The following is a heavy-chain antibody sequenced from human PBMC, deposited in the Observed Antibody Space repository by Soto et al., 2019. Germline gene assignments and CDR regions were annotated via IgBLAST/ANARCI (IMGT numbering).Heavy chain of an antibody. J-gene: IGHJ4*02. CDR3: ASPKYCSGGSCRRQDLWNFDY. Sequence: RASVKVSCKASGYTFTSYAMHWVRQAPGQRLEWMGWINAGNGNTKYSQKFQGRVTITRDTSASTAYMELSSLRSEDTAVYYCASPKYCSGGSCRRQDLWNFDYWDQGTLVTVSS. CDR1: GYTFTSYA. CDR2: INAGNGNT. D-gene: IGHD2-15*01. V-gene: IGHV1-3*01.